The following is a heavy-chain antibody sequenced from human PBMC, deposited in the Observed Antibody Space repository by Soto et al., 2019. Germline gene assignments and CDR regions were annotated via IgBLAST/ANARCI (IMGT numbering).Heavy chain of an antibody. CDR3: AKDLITIFGVVNPFDY. J-gene: IGHJ4*02. V-gene: IGHV3-23*01. CDR2: ISGSGGST. Sequence: GGSLRLSCAASGFTFSSYAMSWVRQAPGKGLEWVSAISGSGGSTYYADSVKGRFTISRDNSKNTLYLQMNSLRAEDTAVYYCAKDLITIFGVVNPFDYWGQGTLVTVSS. CDR1: GFTFSSYA. D-gene: IGHD3-3*01.